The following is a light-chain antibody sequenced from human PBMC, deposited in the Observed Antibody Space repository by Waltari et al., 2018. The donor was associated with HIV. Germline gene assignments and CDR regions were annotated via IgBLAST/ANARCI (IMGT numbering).Light chain of an antibody. J-gene: IGKJ3*01. CDR3: QQYSEWPLT. Sequence: ESLMAQSPDTLSLSPGERATLSCRASQNVSSHLAWYQQRPGQPPRLLMYEASTRATDVPVRFSGSGSGSEFYLTISNLQSEDIGVYFCQQYSEWPLTFGPWTRLNIK. V-gene: IGKV3-15*01. CDR1: QNVSSH. CDR2: EAS.